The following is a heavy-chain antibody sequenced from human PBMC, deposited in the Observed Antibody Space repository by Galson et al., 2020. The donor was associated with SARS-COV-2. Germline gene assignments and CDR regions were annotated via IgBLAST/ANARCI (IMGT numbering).Heavy chain of an antibody. CDR3: ARYLPPTGRTLGCSFDI. J-gene: IGHJ3*02. CDR2: LTGSGDYT. D-gene: IGHD4-17*01. CDR1: GFTFSSHA. V-gene: IGHV3-23*01. Sequence: GESLKISCAASGFTFSSHAMTWVRQVPGKGLEWVSSLTGSGDYTYFADCVRDRFTVSRDNSQNTLYLQMDSLRAEDTAVYYCARYLPPTGRTLGCSFDIWGQGIVVTVSS.